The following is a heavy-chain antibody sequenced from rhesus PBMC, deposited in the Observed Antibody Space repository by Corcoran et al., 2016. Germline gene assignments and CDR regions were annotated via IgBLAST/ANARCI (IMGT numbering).Heavy chain of an antibody. Sequence: QVQLQESGPGLVKPSETLSLTCAVSGGSISGYYYWSWIRQPPGKGLEWIGCIYGSGGSNYLNPSLKSRVTLSVDTSKNQFSLKLSSVTAADTAVYYCASVNTVTDGDYWGQGVLVTVSS. V-gene: IGHV4S14*01. CDR3: ASVNTVTDGDY. CDR2: IYGSGGSN. J-gene: IGHJ4*01. D-gene: IGHD4-23*01. CDR1: GGSISGYYY.